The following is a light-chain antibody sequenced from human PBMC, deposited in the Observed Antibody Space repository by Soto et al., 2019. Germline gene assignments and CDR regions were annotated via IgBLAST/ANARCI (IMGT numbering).Light chain of an antibody. CDR3: QQYNDYPLT. CDR1: QSISNW. Sequence: EIQMTHAPSALSASVGDRVTITCRASQSISNWLAWYQQRPGKAPKLLIYDASTLESGVPSRFSGSGSGTEFTLTINGLQPDDFATYYCQQYNDYPLTFGGGTKVDIK. CDR2: DAS. V-gene: IGKV1-5*01. J-gene: IGKJ4*01.